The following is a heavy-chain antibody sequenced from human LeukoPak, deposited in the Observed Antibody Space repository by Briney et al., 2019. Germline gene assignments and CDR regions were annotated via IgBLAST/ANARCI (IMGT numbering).Heavy chain of an antibody. D-gene: IGHD1-7*01. CDR1: GFTFSSYG. CDR3: VAGTVIDY. J-gene: IGHJ4*02. CDR2: ISYDGSNK. V-gene: IGHV3-30*03. Sequence: PGRSLRLSCAASGFTFSSYGMHWVRQAPGKGLEWVAVISYDGSNKYYADSVKGRFTISRDNSKNTLYLQMNSLRAEDTAVYYCVAGTVIDYWGQGTLVTVSS.